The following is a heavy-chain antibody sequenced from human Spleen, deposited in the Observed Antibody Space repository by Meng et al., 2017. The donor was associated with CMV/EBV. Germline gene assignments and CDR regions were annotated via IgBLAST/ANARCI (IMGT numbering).Heavy chain of an antibody. D-gene: IGHD2-2*01. CDR2: IRGLAYGGTT. CDR3: TRGLVPAPRYAPDVTFDM. V-gene: IGHV3-49*04. J-gene: IGHJ3*02. Sequence: GGSLRLSCTASGFTFGDFAMGWVRQAPGKGLEWVGFIRGLAYGGTTEYAASVKGRFTVSRDDSRSVTYLQMNGLKTEDTALYYCTRGLVPAPRYAPDVTFDMWGQGTMVTVSS. CDR1: GFTFGDFA.